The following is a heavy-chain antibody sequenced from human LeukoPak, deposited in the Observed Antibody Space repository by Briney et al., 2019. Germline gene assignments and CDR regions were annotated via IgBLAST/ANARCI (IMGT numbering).Heavy chain of an antibody. D-gene: IGHD3-16*01. Sequence: PSETLSLTCTVSGGSVSNYYWSWIRQPAGKGLEWIGRIYTTGATNYIPSLKSRVTTSVDTSKNQFSLKLTSVTAADTAVYYCAREGPSIVTSAFDIWGQGIMVTVSS. CDR3: AREGPSIVTSAFDI. J-gene: IGHJ3*02. CDR2: IYTTGAT. CDR1: GGSVSNYY. V-gene: IGHV4-4*07.